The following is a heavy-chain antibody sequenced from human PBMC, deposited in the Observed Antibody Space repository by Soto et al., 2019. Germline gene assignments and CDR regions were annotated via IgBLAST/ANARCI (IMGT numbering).Heavy chain of an antibody. CDR2: IYATGTT. J-gene: IGHJ5*02. Sequence: ASETLSLTCTVSGASISGFYWSWIRKSAGKGLEWIGRIYATGTTDYNPSLKSRVMMSVDTSKKQFSLKLRSVTAADTAVYYCVRDGTKTLRDWFDPWG. D-gene: IGHD1-1*01. V-gene: IGHV4-4*07. CDR3: VRDGTKTLRDWFDP. CDR1: GASISGFY.